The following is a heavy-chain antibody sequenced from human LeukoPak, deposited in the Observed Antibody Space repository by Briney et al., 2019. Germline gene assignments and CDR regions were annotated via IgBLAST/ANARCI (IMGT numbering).Heavy chain of an antibody. J-gene: IGHJ5*02. CDR2: IYHSGST. D-gene: IGHD7-27*01. V-gene: IGHV4-59*01. CDR3: ARDRLGRNWFDP. CDR1: GGSISGYY. Sequence: SETLSLTCSVSGGSISGYYWSWIRQPPGKGLEWIGCIYHSGSTNYNPSLKSRVTISVDTSKNQFSLKLSSVTTADTAIYYCARDRLGRNWFDPWGQGTLVTVSS.